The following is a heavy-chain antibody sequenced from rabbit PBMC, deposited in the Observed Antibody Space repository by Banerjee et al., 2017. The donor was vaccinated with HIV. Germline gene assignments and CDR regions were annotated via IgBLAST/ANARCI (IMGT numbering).Heavy chain of an antibody. J-gene: IGHJ4*01. D-gene: IGHD6-1*01. CDR1: GFSFSSSYF. V-gene: IGHV1S45*01. Sequence: QEQLEESGGDLVKPEGSLTLTCTASGFSFSSSYFICWVRQAPGKGLEWIGCIYTGDGSIYYASWAKGRFTISKTSSTTVTLQVTSLTAADTATYFCARCPYAVFFGNGYANLNLWGPGTLVTVS. CDR2: IYTGDGSI. CDR3: ARCPYAVFFGNGYANLNL.